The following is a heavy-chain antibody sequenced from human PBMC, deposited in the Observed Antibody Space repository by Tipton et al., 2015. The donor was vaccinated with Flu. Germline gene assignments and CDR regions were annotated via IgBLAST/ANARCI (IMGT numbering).Heavy chain of an antibody. CDR2: IHTSGTT. V-gene: IGHV4-61*02. CDR3: ARAESSLWAGHYYGLDV. Sequence: LRLSCTVSGGSISSGNYFWNWIRQPAGKGLEWIGRIHTSGTTYYKPSLKSRVTISLDTSKNHFSLMLTSVTAADTALYFCARAESSLWAGHYYGLDVWGQGTTVTVSS. D-gene: IGHD6-19*01. J-gene: IGHJ6*02. CDR1: GGSISSGNYF.